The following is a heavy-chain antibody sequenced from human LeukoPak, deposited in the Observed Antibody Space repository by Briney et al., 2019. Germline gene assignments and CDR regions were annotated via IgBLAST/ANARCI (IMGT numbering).Heavy chain of an antibody. J-gene: IGHJ4*02. CDR3: ARGGIAVAGTPFDY. CDR2: ISSNGGST. D-gene: IGHD6-19*01. V-gene: IGHV3-64*01. Sequence: GGSLRLSCAASGFTFSSYAMHWVRQAPGKGLEYVSAISSNGGSTYYANSVKGRFTISRDNSKNTLYLQMGSLRAEDMAVYYCARGGIAVAGTPFDYWGQGTLVTVSS. CDR1: GFTFSSYA.